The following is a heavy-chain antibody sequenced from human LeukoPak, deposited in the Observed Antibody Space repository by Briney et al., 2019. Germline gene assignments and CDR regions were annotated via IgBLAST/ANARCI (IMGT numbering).Heavy chain of an antibody. J-gene: IGHJ4*02. CDR2: ISYDGSNK. Sequence: PGGSLRLSCAASGFIFSSYAMHWVRQAPGKGLEWVAVISYDGSNKYYADSVKGRFTISRDNSKNTLYLQMNSLRAEDTAVYYCAKDHYGDYPLDWGQGTLVTVSS. D-gene: IGHD4-17*01. CDR1: GFIFSSYA. CDR3: AKDHYGDYPLD. V-gene: IGHV3-30*04.